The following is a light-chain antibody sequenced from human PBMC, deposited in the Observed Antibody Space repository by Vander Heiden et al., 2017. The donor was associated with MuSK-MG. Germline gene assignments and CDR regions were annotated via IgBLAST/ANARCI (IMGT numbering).Light chain of an antibody. Sequence: EKVLTQSPGTLSLSPGESATLSCRASQSVSSSYLAWYQQKPGQAPRLLIYGASSRATGIPDRFSGSGSGTDFTLTISRLEPEDFAVYYCQQDGSSHVTFGQGTKVEIK. CDR2: GAS. V-gene: IGKV3-20*01. J-gene: IGKJ1*01. CDR1: QSVSSSY. CDR3: QQDGSSHVT.